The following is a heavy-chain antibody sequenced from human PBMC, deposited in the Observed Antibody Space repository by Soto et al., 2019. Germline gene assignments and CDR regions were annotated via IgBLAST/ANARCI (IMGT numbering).Heavy chain of an antibody. J-gene: IGHJ6*02. D-gene: IGHD2-15*01. CDR1: GFTFSSYW. CDR3: ARGLRWLRSSYCYCGMDV. CDR2: IKKDGSEK. V-gene: IGHV3-7*04. Sequence: EVQLVESGGGLVQPGGSLRLSCAASGFTFSSYWMSWVRQAPGKGLEWVANIKKDGSEKDYVDSVKGLFTISRDNAKNPLYLQMTTLGVAATAVYYCARGLRWLRSSYCYCGMDVWGPGTTVTVSS.